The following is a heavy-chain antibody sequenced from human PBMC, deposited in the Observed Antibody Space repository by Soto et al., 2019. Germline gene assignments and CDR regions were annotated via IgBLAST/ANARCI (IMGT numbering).Heavy chain of an antibody. CDR2: ISTRSSFA. CDR3: AREGAMLRGVITEDY. J-gene: IGHJ4*02. V-gene: IGHV3-11*05. CDR1: GFTFSDYY. D-gene: IGHD3-10*01. Sequence: QVHLVASGGDLVKPGGSLRLSCTGSGFTFSDYYISWIRQAPGKGLEWVSYISTRSSFAIYADSVKGRFTISRDDSKNSVYLQMSSLRAEDTAIYYCAREGAMLRGVITEDYWGQGTLVTVSS.